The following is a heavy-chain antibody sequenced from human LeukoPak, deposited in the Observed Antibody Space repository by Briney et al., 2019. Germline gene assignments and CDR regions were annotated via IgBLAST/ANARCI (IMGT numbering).Heavy chain of an antibody. CDR1: GFIFSSYG. J-gene: IGHJ5*02. CDR3: AKGTLFGVVIIRWFDP. D-gene: IGHD3-3*01. V-gene: IGHV3-30*18. Sequence: PGGSLRLSCAASGFIFSSYGMHWVRQAPGKGLEWVAVISYDGSNKYYADSVKGRFTISRDNSKNTLYLQMNSLRAEDTAVYYCAKGTLFGVVIIRWFDPWGQGTLVTVSS. CDR2: ISYDGSNK.